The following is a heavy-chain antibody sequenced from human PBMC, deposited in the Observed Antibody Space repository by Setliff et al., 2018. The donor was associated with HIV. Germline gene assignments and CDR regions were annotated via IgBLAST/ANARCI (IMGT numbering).Heavy chain of an antibody. Sequence: SETLSLTCTVSGDSINSGDYYWSWIRQPPGKGLEWIGYIYHSGSTHYNPSLDSRVAFSVDTSKNQFSLKLYSVTVADTAFYYCARADSSSWFFATFDIWGQGTMVTVSS. CDR1: GDSINSGDYY. CDR2: IYHSGST. D-gene: IGHD6-13*01. J-gene: IGHJ3*02. CDR3: ARADSSSWFFATFDI. V-gene: IGHV4-30-4*01.